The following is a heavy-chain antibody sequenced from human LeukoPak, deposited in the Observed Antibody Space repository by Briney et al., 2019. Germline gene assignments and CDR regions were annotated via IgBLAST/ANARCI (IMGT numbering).Heavy chain of an antibody. CDR3: ARGPAGAPITMVRGVIIKPYFDY. J-gene: IGHJ4*02. CDR2: INNSGST. V-gene: IGHV4-34*01. CDR1: GGSFSGYY. Sequence: SETLSLTCAVYGGSFSGYYWSWIRRPPGKGLEWIGEINNSGSTNYNPSLKSRVTISVDTSKNQFSLKLSSVTAADTAVYYCARGPAGAPITMVRGVIIKPYFDYWGQGTLVTVSS. D-gene: IGHD3-10*01.